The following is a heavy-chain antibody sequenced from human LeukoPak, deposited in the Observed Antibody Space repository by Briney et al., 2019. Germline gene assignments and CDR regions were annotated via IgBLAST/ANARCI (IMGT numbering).Heavy chain of an antibody. CDR1: GFTFSSYW. Sequence: PGGSLRLSCAASGFTFSSYWMSWVRQAPGKGLEWVAVISYDGSNKFYADSVKGRFTVSRDNSKNTLDLQMSSLRAEDTAVYYCARAPSSYYDTWFDPWGQGTLVTVSS. V-gene: IGHV3-30-3*01. J-gene: IGHJ5*02. CDR3: ARAPSSYYDTWFDP. CDR2: ISYDGSNK. D-gene: IGHD3-22*01.